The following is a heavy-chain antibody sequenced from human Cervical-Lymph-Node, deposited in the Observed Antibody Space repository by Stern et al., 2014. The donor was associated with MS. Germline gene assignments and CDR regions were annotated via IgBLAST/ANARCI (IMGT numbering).Heavy chain of an antibody. V-gene: IGHV1-18*01. J-gene: IGHJ4*02. Sequence: VQLVESGAEVKKPGASVKVSCRASGYTFTSYGISWVRQAPGHGLEWMGWISPYNGNTNYAQKFQGRVTMTTDTSTSTAYMELRSLISDDTAVYYCARDIYCSGGTCYFEFFDYWGQGTLVAVS. D-gene: IGHD2-15*01. CDR1: GYTFTSYG. CDR2: ISPYNGNT. CDR3: ARDIYCSGGTCYFEFFDY.